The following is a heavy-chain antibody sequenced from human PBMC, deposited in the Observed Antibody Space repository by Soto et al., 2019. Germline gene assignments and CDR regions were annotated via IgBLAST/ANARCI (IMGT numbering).Heavy chain of an antibody. V-gene: IGHV4-59*01. CDR2: IYYTGTT. CDR3: AREWAQDGYTFDY. J-gene: IGHJ4*02. Sequence: ETLSLTCTVSGGSISSYYWSWIRQPPGKGLEWIGYIYYTGTTNYNPSLKSRVTISVDTSKNQFSLKLSSVTAADTAVYYCAREWAQDGYTFDYWGQGTLVTVS. CDR1: GGSISSYY. D-gene: IGHD5-12*01.